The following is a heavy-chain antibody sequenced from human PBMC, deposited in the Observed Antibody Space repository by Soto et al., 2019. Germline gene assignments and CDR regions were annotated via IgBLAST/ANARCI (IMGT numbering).Heavy chain of an antibody. CDR2: IYPGDSDT. Sequence: GESLKISCKGSGYSFTSYWIGWVRQMPGKGLEWMGIIYPGDSDTRYSPSFQGQVTISADKSISTAYLQWSSLKASDTAMYYCARPALNREATIYEYYFDYWGQGTLVTVSS. CDR1: GYSFTSYW. V-gene: IGHV5-51*01. CDR3: ARPALNREATIYEYYFDY. D-gene: IGHD5-12*01. J-gene: IGHJ4*02.